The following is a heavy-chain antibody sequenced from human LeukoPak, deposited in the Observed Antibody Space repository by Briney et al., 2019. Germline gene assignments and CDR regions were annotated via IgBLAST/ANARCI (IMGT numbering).Heavy chain of an antibody. D-gene: IGHD3-9*01. J-gene: IGHJ4*02. CDR1: VLTFSSYW. V-gene: IGHV3-7*01. CDR2: IKQDGREK. CDR3: ARIPRYFDWLSAEFDY. Sequence: LAGGSLRLSCAAPVLTFSSYWMSWVRQAPGKGQERVANIKQDGREKYYVDSVKGRFTISRDNAKNSLYLQMNSLRAEDTAVYYCARIPRYFDWLSAEFDYRGQGTLVTVSS.